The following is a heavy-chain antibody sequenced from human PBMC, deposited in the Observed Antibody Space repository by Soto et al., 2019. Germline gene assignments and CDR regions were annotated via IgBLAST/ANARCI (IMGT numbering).Heavy chain of an antibody. CDR3: ARHVGPYYYDSSGYYSDY. CDR2: NYPGDSDT. Sequence: ESLKISCKGSGYSFTSYRIGWVRQMPGKGLKWMGINYPGDSDTNYSPSFQGHVTISADKSISTAYLQWSSLKASDTAMFYFARHVGPYYYDSSGYYSDYWGQGTLVTVSS. V-gene: IGHV5-51*01. J-gene: IGHJ4*02. D-gene: IGHD3-22*01. CDR1: GYSFTSYR.